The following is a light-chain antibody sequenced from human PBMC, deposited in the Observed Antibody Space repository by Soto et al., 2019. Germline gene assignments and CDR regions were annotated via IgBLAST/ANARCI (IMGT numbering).Light chain of an antibody. CDR1: QSVSSY. J-gene: IGKJ1*01. V-gene: IGKV3-11*01. Sequence: EIVLTQSPATLSLSPGERATLSCRASQSVSSYLAWYQQKPCQAPRLLIYDASNRATGIPARFSGSGSGTDYTLTISSLETEDFAVYYCQQRSNWLWTFGQGTKVEIK. CDR2: DAS. CDR3: QQRSNWLWT.